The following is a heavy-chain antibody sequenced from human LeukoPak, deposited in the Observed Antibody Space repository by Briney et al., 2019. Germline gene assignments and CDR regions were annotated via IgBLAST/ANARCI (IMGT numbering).Heavy chain of an antibody. Sequence: PGGSLRLSCAASGFTFSSYGMHWVRQAPGKGLEWVAVISYDGSNKYYADSVKGRFTISRDNSKNSLYLQMNSLRAEDTAVYYCASRRLRLGELSLYFGYWGQGTLVTVSS. CDR1: GFTFSSYG. CDR3: ASRRLRLGELSLYFGY. V-gene: IGHV3-30*03. J-gene: IGHJ4*02. D-gene: IGHD3-16*02. CDR2: ISYDGSNK.